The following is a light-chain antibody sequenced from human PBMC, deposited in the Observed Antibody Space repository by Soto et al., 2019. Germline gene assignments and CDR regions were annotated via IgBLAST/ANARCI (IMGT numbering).Light chain of an antibody. CDR2: LGS. J-gene: IGKJ4*01. V-gene: IGKV2-28*01. Sequence: DVVMTQTPLSLPVTPGEPASISCRSSRTLLQSDGYNYLAWYLQKPGQSPQLLIYLGSNRASGVPDRFSGIGSGTDFKLKISRVEAEDVGVYYCMQAVQRPVTFGGGTKVEIK. CDR1: RTLLQSDGYNY. CDR3: MQAVQRPVT.